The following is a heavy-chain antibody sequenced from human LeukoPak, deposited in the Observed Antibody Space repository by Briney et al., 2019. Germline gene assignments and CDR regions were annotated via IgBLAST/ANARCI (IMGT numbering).Heavy chain of an antibody. J-gene: IGHJ3*01. CDR1: GFTFSSYA. V-gene: IGHV3-23*01. CDR3: ARDRGDYDAFDV. CDR2: ISGSGGST. D-gene: IGHD4-17*01. Sequence: PGGSLRLSCAASGFTFSSYAMSWVRQAPGKGLEWVSAISGSGGSTYYADSVKGRFTISRDNSEDTLYLQMNSLRAEDTAVYYCARDRGDYDAFDVWGQGTMVTVSS.